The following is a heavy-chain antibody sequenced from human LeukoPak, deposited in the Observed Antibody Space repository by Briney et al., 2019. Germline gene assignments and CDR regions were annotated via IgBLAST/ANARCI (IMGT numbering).Heavy chain of an antibody. D-gene: IGHD1-26*01. J-gene: IGHJ3*02. CDR1: GYTFTSYY. CDR3: ARVGKYSGSYVQDAFDI. V-gene: IGHV1-46*01. Sequence: GASVKVSCKASGYTFTSYYMHWVRQAPGQGLEWMGIINPSGGSTSYAQKFQGRVTMTRDTSTSTVYMELSSLRSEDTAVYYCARVGKYSGSYVQDAFDIWCQGTMVTVSS. CDR2: INPSGGST.